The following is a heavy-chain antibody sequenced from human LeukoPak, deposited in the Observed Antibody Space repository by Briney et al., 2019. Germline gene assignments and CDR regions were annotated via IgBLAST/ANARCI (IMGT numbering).Heavy chain of an antibody. J-gene: IGHJ4*02. CDR1: GYTFTAYY. V-gene: IGHV1-2*02. CDR2: INPNSGDT. D-gene: IGHD1-1*01. Sequence: GASVKVSCKASGYTFTAYYIHWVRQAPGQGLEWMGWINPNSGDTLYSQKFQSTVTMTRDTSSRTAYMELSRLRSDDTAVYYCAKDDGYNYDKYYFDYWGQGTLVTVSS. CDR3: AKDDGYNYDKYYFDY.